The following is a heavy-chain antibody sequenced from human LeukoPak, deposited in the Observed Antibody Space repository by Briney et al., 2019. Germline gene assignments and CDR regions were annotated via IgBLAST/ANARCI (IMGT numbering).Heavy chain of an antibody. V-gene: IGHV3-21*01. CDR2: ISSSSSYI. D-gene: IGHD3-3*01. Sequence: GGSLRLPCAASGFTFSSYSMNWVRQAPGKGLEWVSSISSSSSYIYYADSVKGRFTISRDNAKNSLYLQMNSLRAEDTAVYYCARGDYDFWSGYANYYYYYYMDVWGKGTTVTVSS. J-gene: IGHJ6*03. CDR1: GFTFSSYS. CDR3: ARGDYDFWSGYANYYYYYYMDV.